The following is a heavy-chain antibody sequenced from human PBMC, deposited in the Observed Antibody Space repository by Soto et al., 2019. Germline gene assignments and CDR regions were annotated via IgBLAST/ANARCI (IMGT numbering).Heavy chain of an antibody. J-gene: IGHJ4*02. CDR2: IYYSGST. CDR1: GGSISSGGYY. Sequence: PSETLSLTCTVSGGSISSGGYYWSWIRQHPGKGLEWIGYIYYSGSTYYNPSLKSRVTISVDTSKNQFSLKLSSVTAADTAVYYCARDRYESSRTGTTWGPFYYWGQGTLVTVS. CDR3: ARDRYESSRTGTTWGPFYY. V-gene: IGHV4-31*03. D-gene: IGHD1-7*01.